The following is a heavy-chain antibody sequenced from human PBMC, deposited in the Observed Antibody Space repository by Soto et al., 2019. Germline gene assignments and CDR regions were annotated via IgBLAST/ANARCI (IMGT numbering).Heavy chain of an antibody. CDR3: GSSPEIVYNYGLAVDY. CDR2: INAGNGNT. CDR1: GYTFTKYA. D-gene: IGHD5-18*01. J-gene: IGHJ4*02. V-gene: IGHV1-3*01. Sequence: ASVKVSCKASGYTFTKYAMHWVRQAPGQRLEWMGWINAGNGNTKYSQKFQGRVTITRDTSASTAYMELSSLRSEDTAVYYCGSSPEIVYNYGLAVDYWGQGTLVTVSS.